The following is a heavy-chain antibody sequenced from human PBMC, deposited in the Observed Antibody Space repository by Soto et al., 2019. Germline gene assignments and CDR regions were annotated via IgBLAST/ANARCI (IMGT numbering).Heavy chain of an antibody. D-gene: IGHD2-2*02. Sequence: SVKVSCKASGGTFSSYAISWVRQAPGQGLEWMGGIIPIFATANYAQKFQGRVTITADESTRTAYMERSSLRSEYTAVYYCARDPPKYCSSSSCYTSFYSYYGMDVWGQGATVTVSS. CDR2: IIPIFATA. V-gene: IGHV1-69*13. CDR1: GGTFSSYA. CDR3: ARDPPKYCSSSSCYTSFYSYYGMDV. J-gene: IGHJ6*02.